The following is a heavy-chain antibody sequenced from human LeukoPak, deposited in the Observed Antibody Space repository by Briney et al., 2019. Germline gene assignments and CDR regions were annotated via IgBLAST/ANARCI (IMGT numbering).Heavy chain of an antibody. D-gene: IGHD3-10*01. CDR1: GFSFSNFG. CDR2: IRYDGSIK. V-gene: IGHV3-30*02. CDR3: ARHGTITMVRGRLRYYYMDV. J-gene: IGHJ6*03. Sequence: GGSLRLSCAASGFSFSNFGMHWVRQAPGKGLEWVTYIRYDGSIKYYADSVKGRFTISRDNSKNTLYLQMNSLRAEDTAVYYCARHGTITMVRGRLRYYYMDVWGKGATVTISS.